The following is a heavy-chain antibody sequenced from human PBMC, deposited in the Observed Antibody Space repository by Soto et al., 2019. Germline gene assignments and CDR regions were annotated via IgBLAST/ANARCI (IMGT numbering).Heavy chain of an antibody. J-gene: IGHJ4*02. CDR3: AKVKDTSAWSPFDY. CDR1: GFTFSSYA. CDR2: ISSDGIDK. D-gene: IGHD2-2*01. Sequence: QVQLVESGGGVVQPGRSLRLSCAASGFTFSSYAIHWVRQAPGKGLEWVALISSDGIDKYYADFVKGRFTISRDNSKNTLFLQMDRLRAEDTAVYYCAKVKDTSAWSPFDYWGQGTLVTVSS. V-gene: IGHV3-30*18.